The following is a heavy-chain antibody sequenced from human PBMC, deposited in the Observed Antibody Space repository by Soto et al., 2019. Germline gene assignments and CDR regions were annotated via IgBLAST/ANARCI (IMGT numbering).Heavy chain of an antibody. D-gene: IGHD1-1*01. CDR1: GFTFTNYY. V-gene: IGHV1-18*01. J-gene: IGHJ4*02. Sequence: QVQLVQSGAEVKKPGASVKVSCKTSGFTFTNYYINWVRQAPGHGLEVMGWISAYSGNTNYSQNLQGRVTMTTDTSASTAYLELRSLRSDDTALYFCARGDTYYVNWYFDYWGQGTLVTVSS. CDR3: ARGDTYYVNWYFDY. CDR2: ISAYSGNT.